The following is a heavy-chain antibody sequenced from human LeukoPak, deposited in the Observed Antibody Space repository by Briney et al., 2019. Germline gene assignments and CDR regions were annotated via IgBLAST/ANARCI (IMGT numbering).Heavy chain of an antibody. CDR2: IDSSGSTI. V-gene: IGHV3-48*03. D-gene: IGHD3-10*01. CDR3: ARDPNYYGSANFALDV. J-gene: IGHJ6*02. CDR1: GFTVSSYE. Sequence: GGSLRLSCSGSGFTVSSYEMNWVRQAPGKGLEWISFIDSSGSTIYYADSVKGRFTISRDNAKKSLYLQMNSQRVEDTAVYYCARDPNYYGSANFALDVWGQGTTVTVSS.